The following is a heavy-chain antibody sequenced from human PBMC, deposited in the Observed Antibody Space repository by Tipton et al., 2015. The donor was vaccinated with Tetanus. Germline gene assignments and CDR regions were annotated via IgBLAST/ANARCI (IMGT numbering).Heavy chain of an antibody. V-gene: IGHV3-23*01. CDR1: GFTFSHFA. Sequence: SLRLSCVAPGFTFSHFAVSWVRRAPGRGLEWVSSLSHDGGNIYYADFARGRFTISRDNSKNTLFLQMDDLRAEDTAIYYCEAQRTSEDFWGQGTLVTASS. CDR3: EAQRTSEDF. CDR2: LSHDGGNI. D-gene: IGHD1-14*01. J-gene: IGHJ4*02.